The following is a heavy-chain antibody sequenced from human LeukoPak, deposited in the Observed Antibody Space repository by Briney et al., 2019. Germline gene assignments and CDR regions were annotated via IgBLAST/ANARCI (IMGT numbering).Heavy chain of an antibody. V-gene: IGHV1-2*02. Sequence: GASVKVSCKASGYIFTCYYMHWVRQAPGQGLEWMGLIYPNSGGTRYAQKFQGRVTMTRDTSISTAYMELSGLTSDDTAVFYCARDLATTSTWEFDYWGQGTLVSVSS. CDR1: GYIFTCYY. CDR2: IYPNSGGT. CDR3: ARDLATTSTWEFDY. J-gene: IGHJ4*02. D-gene: IGHD1-26*01.